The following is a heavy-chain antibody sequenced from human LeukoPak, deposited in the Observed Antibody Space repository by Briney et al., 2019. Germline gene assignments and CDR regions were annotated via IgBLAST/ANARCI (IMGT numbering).Heavy chain of an antibody. CDR1: GFTFSSYG. CDR2: IRYDGSNK. D-gene: IGHD3-10*01. V-gene: IGHV3-30*02. J-gene: IGHJ4*02. CDR3: AKRGVGNYFDY. Sequence: GGSLRLSCAASGFTFSSYGMHWVRQAPGKGLEWVAFIRYDGSNKYYAGSVKGRFTISRDNSKNTLYLQMNSLRAEDTAVYYCAKRGVGNYFDYWGQGTLVTVSS.